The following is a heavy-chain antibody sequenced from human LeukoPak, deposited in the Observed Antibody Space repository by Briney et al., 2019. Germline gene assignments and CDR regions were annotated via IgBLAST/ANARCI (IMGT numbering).Heavy chain of an antibody. D-gene: IGHD6-13*01. J-gene: IGHJ4*02. CDR3: ASGPYPAAGTDHQFDY. Sequence: SETLSLTCTVSGASISSYYWSWIRQPPGKGLEWFGYIYYSGSTHYNPSLKSRVTISVDTSKNQFSLKLSSVTAADTAVYYCASGPYPAAGTDHQFDYWGQGTLVTVSS. CDR1: GASISSYY. V-gene: IGHV4-59*01. CDR2: IYYSGST.